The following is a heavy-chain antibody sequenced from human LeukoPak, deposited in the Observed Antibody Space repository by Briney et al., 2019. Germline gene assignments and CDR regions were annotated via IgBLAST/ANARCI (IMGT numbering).Heavy chain of an antibody. CDR3: AKGSSSGIYYMDV. J-gene: IGHJ6*03. Sequence: GGSLRLSCAASGFTFDDYAMHWVRQAPGKGLEWVSGISWNSGSIGYADSVKGRFTISRDNAKNSLYLQMNSLRAEDTALYYCAKGSSSGIYYMDVWGKGTTVTISS. D-gene: IGHD6-13*01. CDR1: GFTFDDYA. V-gene: IGHV3-9*01. CDR2: ISWNSGSI.